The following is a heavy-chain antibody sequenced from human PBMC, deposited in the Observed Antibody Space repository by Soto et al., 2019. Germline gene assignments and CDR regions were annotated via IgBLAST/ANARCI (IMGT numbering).Heavy chain of an antibody. CDR3: ARRVFPEVCFDY. CDR1: GGSFSGYY. V-gene: IGHV4-34*01. J-gene: IGHJ4*02. D-gene: IGHD2-21*01. CDR2: INHSGST. Sequence: SETLSLTCAVYGGSFSGYYWSWIRQPPGKGLEWIGEINHSGSTNYNPSLKSRVTISVDTSKNQFSLKLSSVTAADTAVYYCARRVFPEVCFDYWGQGTLVTVSS.